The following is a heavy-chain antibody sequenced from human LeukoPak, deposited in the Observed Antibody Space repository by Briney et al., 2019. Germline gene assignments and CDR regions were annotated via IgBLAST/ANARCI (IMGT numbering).Heavy chain of an antibody. D-gene: IGHD3-22*01. Sequence: SETLSLTCTVSGGSISSYYWSWIRQPPGKGLEWIGYINYSGSTNYNPSLKSRVTISVDTSKNQFSLKLSSVTAADTAVYYCAREGSSGYYSDYWGQGTLVTVSS. CDR2: INYSGST. J-gene: IGHJ4*02. CDR1: GGSISSYY. V-gene: IGHV4-59*01. CDR3: AREGSSGYYSDY.